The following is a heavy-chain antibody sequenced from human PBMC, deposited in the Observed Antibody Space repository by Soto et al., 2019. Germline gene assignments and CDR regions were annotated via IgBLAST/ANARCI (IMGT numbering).Heavy chain of an antibody. CDR2: IHYSGST. CDR3: ERAFQGAADSYYGMDV. V-gene: IGHV4-59*01. J-gene: IGHJ6*02. CDR1: GGSISSYY. Sequence: SETLSLTCTVSGGSISSYYWSWIRQPPGKGLEWIGYIHYSGSTNYNPSLKSRVTISVDTSKNQFSLKLSSVTAADTAVYYCERAFQGAADSYYGMDVWGQGTTVTVSS. D-gene: IGHD6-13*01.